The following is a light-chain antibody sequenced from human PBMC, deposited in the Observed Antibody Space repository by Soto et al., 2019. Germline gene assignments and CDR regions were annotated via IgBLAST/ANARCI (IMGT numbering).Light chain of an antibody. V-gene: IGKV3-20*01. J-gene: IGKJ1*01. Sequence: EIVLTQSPGTLSLSPGERATLSCRASQSVSSTYLIWYQQKPGQAPRLLIYGASTRATGIPDRFGGSGSGTDFTLTISRLEPEDFAVYYCQQYSFLPRTFGQGTKVDIK. CDR3: QQYSFLPRT. CDR2: GAS. CDR1: QSVSSTY.